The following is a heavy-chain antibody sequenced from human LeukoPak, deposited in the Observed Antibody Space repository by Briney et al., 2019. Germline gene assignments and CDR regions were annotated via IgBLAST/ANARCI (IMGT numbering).Heavy chain of an antibody. J-gene: IGHJ5*02. Sequence: SETLSLTCTGSGGSISSYYWSWIRQPPGKGLEWIGYIYYSGSTNYNPSLKSRVTISVDTSKNQFSLKLSSVTAADTAVYYCARAGSTSRLDPWGQGTLVTVSS. D-gene: IGHD2-2*01. CDR3: ARAGSTSRLDP. CDR2: IYYSGST. V-gene: IGHV4-59*01. CDR1: GGSISSYY.